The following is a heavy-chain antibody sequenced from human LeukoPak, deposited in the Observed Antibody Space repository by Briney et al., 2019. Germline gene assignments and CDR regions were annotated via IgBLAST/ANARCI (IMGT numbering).Heavy chain of an antibody. CDR1: GFTFSSYA. CDR3: AKDFISRSSSWYFGY. J-gene: IGHJ4*02. D-gene: IGHD6-13*01. Sequence: GGSLRPPCAASGFTFSSYAMSWVRQAPGKGLEWVSAISGSGGSTYYADSVKGRFTISRDNSKNTLYLQMNSLRAEDTAVYYCAKDFISRSSSWYFGYWGQGTLVTVSS. CDR2: ISGSGGST. V-gene: IGHV3-23*01.